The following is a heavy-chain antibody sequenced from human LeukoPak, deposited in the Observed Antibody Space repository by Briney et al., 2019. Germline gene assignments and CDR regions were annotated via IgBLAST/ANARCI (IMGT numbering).Heavy chain of an antibody. Sequence: GGSLRLSCTASGFTFHSYAMTWVRQTPGRGLEWVSSISGSTTNTYYADSVKGRFTISRDNSKNTLYLQMNGLRAEDTAVYYCARDPNGGWFYFDYWGQGALVTVSS. CDR3: ARDPNGGWFYFDY. CDR1: GFTFHSYA. V-gene: IGHV3-23*01. J-gene: IGHJ4*02. D-gene: IGHD2-15*01. CDR2: ISGSTTNT.